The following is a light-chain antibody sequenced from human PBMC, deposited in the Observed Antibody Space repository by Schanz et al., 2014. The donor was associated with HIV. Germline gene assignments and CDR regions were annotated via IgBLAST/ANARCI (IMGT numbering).Light chain of an antibody. CDR2: AAS. J-gene: IGKJ2*01. Sequence: DIQMTQSPSSLSASVGDRVTMTCRASQSISTYLNWYQQKPGKAPKLLIYAASSLQSGGPSRFSGSGSGTDFTLTISSLQPDDFATYCCQQYTSYPYTFGQGTKLEIK. CDR3: QQYTSYPYT. CDR1: QSISTY. V-gene: IGKV1-39*01.